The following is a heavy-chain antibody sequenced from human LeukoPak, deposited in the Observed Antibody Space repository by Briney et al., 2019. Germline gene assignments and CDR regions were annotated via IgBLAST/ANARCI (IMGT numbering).Heavy chain of an antibody. CDR3: ASGRQLLDY. V-gene: IGHV3-48*01. Sequence: GGSLRLSCAASGFTFSDYSMNWVRQAPGKGLEWISYIGIDSGNTNYADSVKGRFTISGDKAKNSLYLQMNSLRVEDTAVYYCASGRQLLDYWGQGTLVTVSS. CDR2: IGIDSGNT. CDR1: GFTFSDYS. D-gene: IGHD5-24*01. J-gene: IGHJ4*02.